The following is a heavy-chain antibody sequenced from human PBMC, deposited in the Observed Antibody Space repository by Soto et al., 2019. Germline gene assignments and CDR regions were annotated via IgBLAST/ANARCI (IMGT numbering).Heavy chain of an antibody. CDR3: AKENQHLVHDY. CDR1: GFTFRNYG. J-gene: IGHJ4*02. V-gene: IGHV3-30*18. Sequence: QVQLVESGGGVVRPGRSLRLTCAASGFTFRNYGMHLVRQAPGKGLEWVAVISHDGSDKYYADSMKGRFIISRDNSENTLFLNMTSLKPEDTAVYYCAKENQHLVHDYWGQGTLVTVSS. D-gene: IGHD6-13*01. CDR2: ISHDGSDK.